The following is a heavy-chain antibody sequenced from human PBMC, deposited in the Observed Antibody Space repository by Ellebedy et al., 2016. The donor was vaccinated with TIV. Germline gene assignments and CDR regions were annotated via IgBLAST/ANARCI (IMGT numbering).Heavy chain of an antibody. CDR3: AKFHQPYRSGWYSDY. CDR2: ISYDGSGR. Sequence: GGSLRLXXAASGFTFSNYAMSWVRQAPGKGLEWVAVISYDGSGRFYADSVKGRFGISRDNSKNTLFLQMDSLRTEDSAIYYCAKFHQPYRSGWYSDYWGQGTLVTVSS. V-gene: IGHV3-30*18. D-gene: IGHD6-19*01. CDR1: GFTFSNYA. J-gene: IGHJ4*02.